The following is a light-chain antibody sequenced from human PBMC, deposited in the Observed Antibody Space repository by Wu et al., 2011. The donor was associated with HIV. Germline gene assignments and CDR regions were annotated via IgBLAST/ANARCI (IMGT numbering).Light chain of an antibody. V-gene: IGKV3-20*01. Sequence: EIVLTQSPGTLSLSPGDRATLSCRASQSLSSSYLAWYQQKPGQAPRLLIYDASNRATGIPARFSGSGSGTDFTLTINSLEPEDFAVYYCQQYGSSFTFGPGTKVDLK. CDR3: QQYGSSFT. CDR1: QSLSSSY. CDR2: DAS. J-gene: IGKJ3*01.